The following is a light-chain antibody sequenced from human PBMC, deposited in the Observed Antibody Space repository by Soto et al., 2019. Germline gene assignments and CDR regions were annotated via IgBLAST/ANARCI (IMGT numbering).Light chain of an antibody. CDR3: QQYNNWTDMYT. J-gene: IGKJ2*01. CDR2: GAS. Sequence: EMVMTQSPATLSASPGERVILSCRASRSVGTTLAWYQQKPGQAPRLLIYGASTRATGIPARFSGSGSGTDCTLTIISLQSEDFAVYYCQQYNNWTDMYTFGQGTKLEIK. V-gene: IGKV3-15*01. CDR1: RSVGTT.